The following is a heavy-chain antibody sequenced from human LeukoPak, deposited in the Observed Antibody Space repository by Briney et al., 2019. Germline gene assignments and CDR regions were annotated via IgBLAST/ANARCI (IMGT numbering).Heavy chain of an antibody. CDR1: GFTFDDYG. Sequence: PGGSLRLSCAASGFTFDDYGMSWVRQAPGKGLEWVSGINWNGGSTGYADSVKGRFTISRDNAKNSLYLQMNSLRAEDTALYYCARYFDPYYYGSGSPSVDYWGQGTLVTVSS. J-gene: IGHJ4*02. V-gene: IGHV3-20*04. CDR2: INWNGGST. D-gene: IGHD3-10*01. CDR3: ARYFDPYYYGSGSPSVDY.